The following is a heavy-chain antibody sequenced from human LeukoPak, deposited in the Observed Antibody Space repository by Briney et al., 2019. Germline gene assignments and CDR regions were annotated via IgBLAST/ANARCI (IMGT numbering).Heavy chain of an antibody. V-gene: IGHV3-7*01. CDR2: INPHGSER. CDR1: GFSLREYW. CDR3: VQGGHFDF. D-gene: IGHD3-16*01. J-gene: IGHJ4*02. Sequence: GGSLRLSCAASGFSLREYWMTCGRQPAGKRPECVANINPHGSERYYGDSVRGRFTISRDNDRNSVYLQMNSLRADDTAVYFCVQGGHFDFWGQGVPVTVSS.